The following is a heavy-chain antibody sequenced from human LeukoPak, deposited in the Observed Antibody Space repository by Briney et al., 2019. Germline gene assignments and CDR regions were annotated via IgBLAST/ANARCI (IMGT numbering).Heavy chain of an antibody. V-gene: IGHV3-48*03. CDR1: GFTFSSYE. D-gene: IGHD2-8*01. CDR2: ISSSGSTI. Sequence: PGGSLRLSCAASGFTFSSYEMNWVRQAPGKGLEWVSYISSSGSTIYYADSVKGRFTISRDNAKNSLYLQMNSLRAEDTAVYYCARAGRGSMVYAIRGNWFDPWGQGTLVTVSS. J-gene: IGHJ5*02. CDR3: ARAGRGSMVYAIRGNWFDP.